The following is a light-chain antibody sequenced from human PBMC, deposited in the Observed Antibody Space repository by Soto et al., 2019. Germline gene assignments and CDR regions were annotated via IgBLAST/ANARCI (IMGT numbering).Light chain of an antibody. CDR3: QQYNNWPST. J-gene: IGKJ5*01. CDR2: GAT. Sequence: EVLMTQSPGTLSVSPGEGATLSCRANESISVNLAWYQQKPGQAPKLLIFGATSRATGVPARFSGSGSATDFSLTISSPQSEDFAVYYCQQYNNWPSTFGQGTRLEIK. CDR1: ESISVN. V-gene: IGKV3-15*01.